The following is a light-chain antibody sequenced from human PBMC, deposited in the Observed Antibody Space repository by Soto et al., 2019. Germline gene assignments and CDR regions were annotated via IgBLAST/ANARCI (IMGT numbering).Light chain of an antibody. V-gene: IGLV1-40*01. J-gene: IGLJ1*01. CDR1: SSNIGAGYD. CDR3: CSIAVGSTYV. CDR2: GNI. Sequence: QSVLTQPPSLSAAPGQRVTISCTGSSSNIGAGYDVHWYQQLPGTAPKLLIYGNINRPSGVPDRFSGSKSGSTASLTISGLQAEDEADYYCCSIAVGSTYVFGTGTKGTVL.